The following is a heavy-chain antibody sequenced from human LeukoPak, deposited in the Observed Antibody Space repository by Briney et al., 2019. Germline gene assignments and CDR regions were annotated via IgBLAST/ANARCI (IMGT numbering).Heavy chain of an antibody. CDR3: ARGGRGSAAVMAPRSFDI. Sequence: ETLSLTCSVSGDSVISGLYYWTWVRQAPGKGLEWVSVTYTGGNSYYADSVKGRFIISRDISKNTLYLQMNSLRAEDSALYYCARGGRGSAAVMAPRSFDIWGQGTMVTVSS. V-gene: IGHV3-53*01. J-gene: IGHJ3*02. D-gene: IGHD2-8*01. CDR1: GDSVISGLYY. CDR2: TYTGGNS.